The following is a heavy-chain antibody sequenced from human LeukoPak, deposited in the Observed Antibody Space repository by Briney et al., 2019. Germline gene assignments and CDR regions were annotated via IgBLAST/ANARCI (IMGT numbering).Heavy chain of an antibody. CDR3: ARLPGCSGADCFRAFDI. Sequence: SETLSLTCTVSGGSISSYYWIWIRQPPGKGLEWIGYIHHSGSANYNPSLRSRITMSVDTSKNHFSLSLASVTAADTAVYYCARLPGCSGADCFRAFDIWGHGTMVTVSS. J-gene: IGHJ3*02. V-gene: IGHV4-59*08. CDR2: IHHSGSA. D-gene: IGHD2-21*02. CDR1: GGSISSYY.